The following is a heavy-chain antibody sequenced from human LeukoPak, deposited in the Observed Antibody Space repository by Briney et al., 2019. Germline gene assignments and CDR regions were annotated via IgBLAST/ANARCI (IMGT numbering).Heavy chain of an antibody. CDR1: GFTFSSYA. V-gene: IGHV3-23*01. D-gene: IGHD3-22*01. Sequence: GGSLRLSCAASGFTFSSYAMSWVRQAPGKGLEWVSAISGSGGSKYYVDSVKGRFTISRDNSKNTLYLQMNSLRAEDTAVYYCAKDYYDSSGYVGDAFDIWGQGTMVTVSS. J-gene: IGHJ3*02. CDR3: AKDYYDSSGYVGDAFDI. CDR2: ISGSGGSK.